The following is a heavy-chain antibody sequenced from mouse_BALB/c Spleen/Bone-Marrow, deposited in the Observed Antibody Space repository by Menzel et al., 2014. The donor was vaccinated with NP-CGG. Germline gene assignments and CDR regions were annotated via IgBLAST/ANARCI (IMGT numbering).Heavy chain of an antibody. V-gene: IGHV5-6-3*01. CDR3: ARDGYYVFYAMDY. Sequence: EVQGVESGGGLVQPGGSLKLSCAASGFTFSSYGMSWVRQTTDKRLELVVTINSNGGSTYYPDSVKGRFTISRDNAKNTLYLQMSSLKSEDTAMYYCARDGYYVFYAMDYWGQGTSVTVSS. D-gene: IGHD2-3*01. J-gene: IGHJ4*01. CDR1: GFTFSSYG. CDR2: INSNGGST.